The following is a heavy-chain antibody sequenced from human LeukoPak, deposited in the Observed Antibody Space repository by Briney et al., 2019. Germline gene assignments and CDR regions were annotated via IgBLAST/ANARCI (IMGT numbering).Heavy chain of an antibody. V-gene: IGHV1-69*04. CDR3: ARVKTGSGSCYRPPWYFDL. J-gene: IGHJ2*01. CDR2: IIPILGIA. D-gene: IGHD3-10*01. Sequence: SVKVSCKASGGTFSSYAISWVRQAPGQGLEWMGRIIPILGIANYAQKFQGRVTITADKSTSTAYMELSSLRSEDTAVYYCARVKTGSGSCYRPPWYFDLWGRGTLVTVSS. CDR1: GGTFSSYA.